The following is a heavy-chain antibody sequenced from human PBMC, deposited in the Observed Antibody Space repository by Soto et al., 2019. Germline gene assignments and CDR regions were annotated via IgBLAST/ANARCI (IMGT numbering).Heavy chain of an antibody. Sequence: QVQLVQSGAEVKKPGASVKVSCKASGYTFTSYAMHWVRQAPGQRLEWMGWINAGNGNTKYSQKFQGRVTITRDTSASTAYMELSSLRSEDTAVYYCARGGGYTDYYDSSGYCTNWFDPWGQGTLVTVSS. V-gene: IGHV1-3*01. CDR2: INAGNGNT. D-gene: IGHD3-22*01. CDR3: ARGGGYTDYYDSSGYCTNWFDP. CDR1: GYTFTSYA. J-gene: IGHJ5*02.